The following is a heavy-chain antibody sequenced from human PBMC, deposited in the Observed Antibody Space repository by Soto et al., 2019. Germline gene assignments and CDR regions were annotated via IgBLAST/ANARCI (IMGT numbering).Heavy chain of an antibody. CDR1: GFAVSTYA. V-gene: IGHV3-23*01. J-gene: IGHJ4*02. CDR2: ITGSGGST. CDR3: ASQRPCGGGTCFSLRSFDR. Sequence: EVQLLESGGGLVQPGGSLRLSCAASGFAVSTYAMSWVRKTPGKGLEWVSTITGSGGSTYYADAVQGRFTISRDNSRNTLYLQMISLRAEDTAVYSCASQRPCGGGTCFSLRSFDRWGQGTLVTVSS. D-gene: IGHD2-15*01.